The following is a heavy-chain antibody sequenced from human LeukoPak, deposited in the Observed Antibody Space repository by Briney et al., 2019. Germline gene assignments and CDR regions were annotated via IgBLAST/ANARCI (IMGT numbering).Heavy chain of an antibody. CDR2: IRSKGYGGTT. CDR1: GFTFGDYA. CDR3: TRDHDSESIAVAGVDY. V-gene: IGHV3-49*04. D-gene: IGHD6-19*01. J-gene: IGHJ4*02. Sequence: PGGSLRLSCTASGFTFGDYAMSWVRQAPGKGLEWVGFIRSKGYGGTTEYAAFVKGRFTISRDDSKSIAYLQMNSLKTEGTAVYFCTRDHDSESIAVAGVDYWGQGTLVTVSS.